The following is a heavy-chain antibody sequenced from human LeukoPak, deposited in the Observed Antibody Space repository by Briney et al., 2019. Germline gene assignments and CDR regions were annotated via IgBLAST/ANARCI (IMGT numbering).Heavy chain of an antibody. D-gene: IGHD6-13*01. J-gene: IGHJ5*02. CDR3: ARISRIAAAGHGTWFDP. V-gene: IGHV1-69*05. Sequence: SVKVSCKASGGTFSSYAISWVRQAPGQGLEWMGRIIPIFGTANYAQKFQGRVTITTDESTSTAYMELSSLRSEDTAVYYCARISRIAAAGHGTWFDPWGQGTLVTVSS. CDR1: GGTFSSYA. CDR2: IIPIFGTA.